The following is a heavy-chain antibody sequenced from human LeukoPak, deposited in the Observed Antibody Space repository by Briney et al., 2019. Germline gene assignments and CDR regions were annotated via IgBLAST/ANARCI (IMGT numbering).Heavy chain of an antibody. CDR3: ARDDSGYSGSGMAY. D-gene: IGHD5-12*01. Sequence: SETLSLTCSVSGVSISSYYWSWIRHPAGKGLEWIGRIYTSGSTNYNPSLKSRVTMSLDTSRNQFSLKLSSVTAADTAVYYCARDDSGYSGSGMAYWGQGTLVTVSS. CDR1: GVSISSYY. V-gene: IGHV4-4*07. J-gene: IGHJ4*02. CDR2: IYTSGST.